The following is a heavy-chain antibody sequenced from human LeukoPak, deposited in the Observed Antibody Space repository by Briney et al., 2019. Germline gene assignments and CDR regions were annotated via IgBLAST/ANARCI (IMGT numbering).Heavy chain of an antibody. V-gene: IGHV4-39*01. D-gene: IGHD3-10*01. Sequence: SETLSLTCTVSGGSISSSSYYWGWIRQPPGKGLEWIGSIYYSGSTYYNPSLQIRVTISVDTSKNQFSLKLSSVTAADTAVYYCASNTMVRGVIGAFDIWGQGTMVTVSS. CDR2: IYYSGST. J-gene: IGHJ3*02. CDR1: GGSISSSSYY. CDR3: ASNTMVRGVIGAFDI.